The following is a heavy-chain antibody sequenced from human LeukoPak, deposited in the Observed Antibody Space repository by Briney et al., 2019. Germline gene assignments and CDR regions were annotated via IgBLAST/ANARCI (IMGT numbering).Heavy chain of an antibody. Sequence: TGGSLRLSCAASGFTFSSHGMHWVRKAPGKGLEWVTFIHNYGKNKKYADSVKGRLTISRDNSKNTLYLQMNSLTVEDTAVYYCARDWGTSSLYLVNWGQGTLVTVSS. CDR1: GFTFSSHG. D-gene: IGHD6-6*01. CDR3: ARDWGTSSLYLVN. V-gene: IGHV3-30*02. J-gene: IGHJ4*02. CDR2: IHNYGKNK.